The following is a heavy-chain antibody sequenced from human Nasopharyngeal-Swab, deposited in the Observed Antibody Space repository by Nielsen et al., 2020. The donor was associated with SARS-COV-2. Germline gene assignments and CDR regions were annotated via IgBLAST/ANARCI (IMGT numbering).Heavy chain of an antibody. V-gene: IGHV1-69*13. Sequence: SVKVSCKASGGTFSSYAISWVRQAPGQGLEWMGGIIPIFGTANYAQKFQGRVTITADESTSTAYMELSSLRFEDTAVYYCERSIAARVYYYYYMDVWGKGTTVTVSS. CDR1: GGTFSSYA. CDR3: ERSIAARVYYYYYMDV. J-gene: IGHJ6*03. D-gene: IGHD6-6*01. CDR2: IIPIFGTA.